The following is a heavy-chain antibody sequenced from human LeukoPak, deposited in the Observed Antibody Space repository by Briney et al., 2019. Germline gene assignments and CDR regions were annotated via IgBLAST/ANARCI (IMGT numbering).Heavy chain of an antibody. CDR2: IYYSGST. Sequence: SETLSLTCTVSGGSISSSSYYWGWIRQPPGKGLEWIGSIYYSGSTYYNPSLKSRVTISVDTSKNQFSLKLSSVTAADTAVYYCARLGGRYCSGGSCYGYWGQGTLVTVSS. J-gene: IGHJ4*02. D-gene: IGHD2-15*01. V-gene: IGHV4-39*01. CDR3: ARLGGRYCSGGSCYGY. CDR1: GGSISSSSYY.